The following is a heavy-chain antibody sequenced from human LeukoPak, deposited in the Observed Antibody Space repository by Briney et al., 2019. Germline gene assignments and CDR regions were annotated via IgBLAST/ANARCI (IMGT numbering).Heavy chain of an antibody. V-gene: IGHV4-39*01. CDR1: GGSINSNIYY. CDR2: LYYSGNT. D-gene: IGHD2-2*01. Sequence: SETLSLTCSVSGGSINSNIYYWGWIRQPPGKGLEWIVALYYSGNTYYNPSLKSRVTMSVDTSKNQFSLRLASVTAADTAVYFCARVPPEYCSGISCPHSYNYYMDVWGKGTTVTVSS. CDR3: ARVPPEYCSGISCPHSYNYYMDV. J-gene: IGHJ6*03.